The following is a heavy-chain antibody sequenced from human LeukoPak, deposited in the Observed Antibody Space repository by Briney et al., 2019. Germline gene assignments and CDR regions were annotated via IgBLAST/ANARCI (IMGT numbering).Heavy chain of an antibody. D-gene: IGHD3-16*01. CDR2: VFYDGSWD. CDR1: GFTFSNYA. J-gene: IGHJ4*02. V-gene: IGHV3-30*01. Sequence: GGSLRLSCAASGFTFSNYAMHWVRQTPGKGLEWVALVFYDGSWDSHSDSVKGRFTISRDDSKITLYLQMKSLRAEDVAVYYCTSEERAYIPAFWGRGTLATVSS. CDR3: TSEERAYIPAF.